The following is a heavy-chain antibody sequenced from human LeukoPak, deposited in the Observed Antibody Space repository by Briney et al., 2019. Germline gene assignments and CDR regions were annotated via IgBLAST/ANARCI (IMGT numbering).Heavy chain of an antibody. CDR2: INHSGST. D-gene: IGHD3-10*01. Sequence: SETLSLTCAVSGGSISSSNWWSWVRQPPGKGLEWIGEINHSGSTNYNPSLKSRVTISVDTSKNQFSLKLSSVTAADTAVYYCARTRARYYGSGSYYGPNRLFDYWGQGTLVTVSS. J-gene: IGHJ4*02. CDR1: GGSISSSNW. CDR3: ARTRARYYGSGSYYGPNRLFDY. V-gene: IGHV4-4*02.